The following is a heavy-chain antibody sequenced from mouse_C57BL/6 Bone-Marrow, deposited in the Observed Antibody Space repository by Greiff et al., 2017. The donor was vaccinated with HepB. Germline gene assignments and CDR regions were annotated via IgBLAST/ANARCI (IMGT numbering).Heavy chain of an antibody. J-gene: IGHJ3*01. CDR1: GFTFSDYG. Sequence: EVKVVESGGGLVKPGGSLKLSCAASGFTFSDYGMHWVRQAPEKGLEWVAYISSGSSTIYYADTVKGRFTISRDNAKNTLFLQMTSLRSEDTAMYYCARGVYGIFAYWGQGTLVTVSA. CDR2: ISSGSSTI. D-gene: IGHD2-1*01. V-gene: IGHV5-17*01. CDR3: ARGVYGIFAY.